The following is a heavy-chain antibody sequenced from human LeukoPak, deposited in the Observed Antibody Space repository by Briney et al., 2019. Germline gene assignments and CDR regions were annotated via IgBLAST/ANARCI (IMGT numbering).Heavy chain of an antibody. V-gene: IGHV4-39*01. J-gene: IGHJ4*02. CDR1: GGSISSSSYY. Sequence: SETLSLTCTVSGGSISSSSYYWGWIRQPPGKGLEWIGSIYYSGSTYYNPSLKSRVTISVDTSKNQFSLKLSSVTAADTAVYYCARGGVTLGYWGQGTLVTVSS. D-gene: IGHD2-8*01. CDR3: ARGGVTLGY. CDR2: IYYSGST.